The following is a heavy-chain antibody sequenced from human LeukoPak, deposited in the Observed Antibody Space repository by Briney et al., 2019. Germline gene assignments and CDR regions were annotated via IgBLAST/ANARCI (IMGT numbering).Heavy chain of an antibody. CDR2: IYSGGST. CDR3: AELGITMIGGV. Sequence: PGGSLRLSCAASGFTVSSNYMSWDRQAPGKGLEWVSVIYSGGSTYYADSVKGRFTISRDNSKNTLYLQMNSLRAEDTAVYYCAELGITMIGGVWGKGTTVTISS. D-gene: IGHD3-10*02. CDR1: GFTVSSNY. J-gene: IGHJ6*04. V-gene: IGHV3-53*01.